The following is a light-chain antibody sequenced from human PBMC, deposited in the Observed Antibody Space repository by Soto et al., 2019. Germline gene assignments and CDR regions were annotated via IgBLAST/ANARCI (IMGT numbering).Light chain of an antibody. J-gene: IGKJ2*01. V-gene: IGKV1-39*01. CDR2: AAS. CDR3: QQSYSTPNT. Sequence: DIQMTQSPSSLSASVGDRVTITCRASQSISSYLNWYQQKPGKAPKRLIYAASSLQSGVPSRFRGSGSETDFTLAITSLQPEDFATYYGQQSYSTPNTFGQGTKLDLK. CDR1: QSISSY.